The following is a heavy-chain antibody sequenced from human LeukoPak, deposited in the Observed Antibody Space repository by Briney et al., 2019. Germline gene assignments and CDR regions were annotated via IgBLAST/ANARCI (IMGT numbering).Heavy chain of an antibody. CDR2: ISGGGGTT. CDR3: ARGGDILTGPSPYYFDY. D-gene: IGHD3-9*01. V-gene: IGHV3-23*01. J-gene: IGHJ4*02. CDR1: GFTFSSDA. Sequence: PGESLRLSCAASGFTFSSDAMSWVRQAPGKGLEWVSVISGGGGTTYYSDSVKGRFTISRDNSKNTLYLQMNSLRAEDTAVYYCARGGDILTGPSPYYFDYWGQGTLVTVSS.